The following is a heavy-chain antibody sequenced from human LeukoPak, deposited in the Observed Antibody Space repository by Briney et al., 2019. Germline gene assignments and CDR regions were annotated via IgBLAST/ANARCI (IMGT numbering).Heavy chain of an antibody. V-gene: IGHV4-59*08. Sequence: SETLSLTCTVSGGSISSYYWSWIRQPPGKALEWIGYIYYSGRTNYNPSLKSRVTISVDPSTTQFSLKPGSLTAADTAVYYCARSPAGGSYASAYYYYGMEVWGQEPTVTVS. J-gene: IGHJ6*02. CDR3: ARSPAGGSYASAYYYYGMEV. CDR2: IYYSGRT. D-gene: IGHD1-26*01. CDR1: GGSISSYY.